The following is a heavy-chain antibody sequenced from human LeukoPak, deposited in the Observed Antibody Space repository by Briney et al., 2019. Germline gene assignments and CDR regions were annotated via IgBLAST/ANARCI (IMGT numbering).Heavy chain of an antibody. J-gene: IGHJ4*02. CDR3: AKGGKTIMCPTSCYDY. D-gene: IGHD2-2*01. Sequence: GGSLRLSCAASGFTFSSYAMSWVRQAPGKGLEWVSAISGSGGSTYYADSVKGRFTISRDNSKNTLYLQMNSLRAEDTAVYYCAKGGKTIMCPTSCYDYWGRGTLVTVSS. CDR1: GFTFSSYA. CDR2: ISGSGGST. V-gene: IGHV3-23*01.